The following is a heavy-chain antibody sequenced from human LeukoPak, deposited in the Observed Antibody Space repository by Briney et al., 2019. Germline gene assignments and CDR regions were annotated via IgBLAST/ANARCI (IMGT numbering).Heavy chain of an antibody. V-gene: IGHV4-39*01. D-gene: IGHD5-18*01. CDR2: IHNSEST. CDR1: GGSISTSYYY. Sequence: SETLSLTCTVSGGSISTSYYYWGWIRQPPGKGLEWIGNIHNSESTYYNPSLKSRVTISVDTSKNQFSLKLSSVTAADTAVYYCARQVTFGYAYAYYFDYWGQGSLSPSPQ. CDR3: ARQVTFGYAYAYYFDY. J-gene: IGHJ4*02.